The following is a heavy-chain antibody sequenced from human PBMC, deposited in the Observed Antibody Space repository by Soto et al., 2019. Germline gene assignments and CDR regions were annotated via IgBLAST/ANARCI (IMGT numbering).Heavy chain of an antibody. V-gene: IGHV3-21*01. J-gene: IGHJ6*03. CDR2: ISSSSRSL. CDR3: ARALGGGYDYMDV. D-gene: IGHD2-15*01. Sequence: EVQLVESGGGLVKPGGSLRLSCAASGFTLSSYSMNWVRQAPGKGLEWVSSISSSSRSLHYADSVKGRFTISRDNAGNSLYLQMNSLRAEDTALYYCARALGGGYDYMDVWGKGTTVTVSS. CDR1: GFTLSSYS.